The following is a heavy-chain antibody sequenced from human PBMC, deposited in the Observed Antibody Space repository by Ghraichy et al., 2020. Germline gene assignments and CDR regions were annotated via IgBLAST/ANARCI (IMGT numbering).Heavy chain of an antibody. V-gene: IGHV3-74*01. CDR1: GFTFSSYR. D-gene: IGHD3-10*01. CDR2: INTDGTTR. CDR3: ASDSGIASYPNDY. J-gene: IGHJ4*02. Sequence: GGSLRLSCAASGFTFSSYRMHWVRQAPGKGLVWVSLINTDGTTRTYVDAVKGRFTMSRDNAKNTLYLQMNSLSAEDTAVYFCASDSGIASYPNDYWGQGTLVTVSS.